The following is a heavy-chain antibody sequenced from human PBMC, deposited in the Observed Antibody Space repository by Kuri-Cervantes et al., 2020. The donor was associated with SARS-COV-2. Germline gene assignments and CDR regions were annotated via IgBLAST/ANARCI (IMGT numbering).Heavy chain of an antibody. CDR2: IYYSGST. CDR3: ARDPAYYDSSGYYYGAFDI. V-gene: IGHV4-59*01. J-gene: IGHJ3*02. Sequence: GSLRLSCTVSGGSISSYYWSWIRQPPGKGLEWIGYIYYSGSTNYNPSLKSRVTISVDTSKNQFSLKLSSVTAADTAVYYCARDPAYYDSSGYYYGAFDIWGQGTMVTVS. CDR1: GGSISSYY. D-gene: IGHD3-22*01.